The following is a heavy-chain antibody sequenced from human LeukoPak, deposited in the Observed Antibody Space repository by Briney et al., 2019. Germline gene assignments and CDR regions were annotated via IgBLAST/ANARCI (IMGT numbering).Heavy chain of an antibody. CDR3: ARHGTGSFPLDY. CDR1: GASVNSYH. CDR2: ISSSRRV. Sequence: SETLSLTCSVSGASVNSYHWSWIRQSAGKGLEWIGRISSSRRVDYNPSLENRITMSVDTSRNELLLQLHSVTAADTGAYYCARHGTGSFPLDYWGQGILVTVFS. J-gene: IGHJ4*02. D-gene: IGHD1-26*01. V-gene: IGHV4-4*07.